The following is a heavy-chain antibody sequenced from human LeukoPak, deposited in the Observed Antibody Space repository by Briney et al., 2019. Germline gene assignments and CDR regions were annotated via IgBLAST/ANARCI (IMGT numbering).Heavy chain of an antibody. CDR3: ARDPASPRYCSSTSCHTL. J-gene: IGHJ3*01. D-gene: IGHD2-2*01. CDR1: GGSISSYY. Sequence: SETLSLTCTVSGGSISSYYWSWIRQPPGKELEWIGYIYYSGSTNYNPSLKSRVTMSVDTSKNQFSLKLTSVTAADTAVYYCARDPASPRYCSSTSCHTLWGQGTMVTVSS. CDR2: IYYSGST. V-gene: IGHV4-59*12.